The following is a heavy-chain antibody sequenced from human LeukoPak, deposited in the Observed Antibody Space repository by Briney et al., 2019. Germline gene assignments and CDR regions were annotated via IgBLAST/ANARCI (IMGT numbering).Heavy chain of an antibody. CDR3: AKIVAISGRPREGFDY. V-gene: IGHV3-23*01. J-gene: IGHJ4*02. D-gene: IGHD1-26*01. Sequence: GGSLRLSCVTSGFTFRTYVMSWVRQAPGKGLEWVSVISGGGDFTYYADSVKGRFTISRDKSTLYLQMNSLRAEDTAVYYCAKIVAISGRPREGFDYWGQGTLVTVSS. CDR1: GFTFRTYV. CDR2: ISGGGDFT.